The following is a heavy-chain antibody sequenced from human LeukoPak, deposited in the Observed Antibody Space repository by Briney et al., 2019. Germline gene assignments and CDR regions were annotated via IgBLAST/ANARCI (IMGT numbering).Heavy chain of an antibody. J-gene: IGHJ4*02. CDR2: ISGSTNTM. CDR3: ARGGYFENDY. V-gene: IGHV3-21*01. Sequence: GGSLRLSCAASGFTFRTYSMNWVRQAPGKGLEWVLLISGSTNTMYYADSVKGRFTISRDNAKNSLFLQMNSLRAEDTAVYYCARGGYFENDYWGQGTLVTVSS. CDR1: GFTFRTYS. D-gene: IGHD3-9*01.